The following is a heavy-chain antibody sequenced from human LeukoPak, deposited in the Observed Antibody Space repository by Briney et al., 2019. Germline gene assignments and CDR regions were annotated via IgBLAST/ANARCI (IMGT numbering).Heavy chain of an antibody. D-gene: IGHD1/OR15-1a*01. V-gene: IGHV3-30-3*01. CDR2: ISYDGSNK. CDR3: AREAVMPVAPVKIGTSDRPLYEYYGLDV. CDR1: GFTFSSYA. J-gene: IGHJ6*02. Sequence: GRSLRLSCAASGFTFSSYAMHWARQAPGKGLEWVAVISYDGSNKYYADSVKGRFTISRDNSKNTLYLQMNSLRADDTAVYYCAREAVMPVAPVKIGTSDRPLYEYYGLDVWGQGTTVTVS.